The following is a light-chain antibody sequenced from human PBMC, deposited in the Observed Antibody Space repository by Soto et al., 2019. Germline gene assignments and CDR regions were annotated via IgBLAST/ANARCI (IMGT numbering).Light chain of an antibody. Sequence: EIVMTHSPPTLAVSPCEGAALSPRASQNVENKLAWYQQRPGQSPRLLIYAASTRAPGVPARFSGSGSGTEFTLTISGLQSDDFALFFCQHYYKWPLSFGGGTKVDI. CDR3: QHYYKWPLS. V-gene: IGKV3-15*01. CDR2: AAS. CDR1: QNVENK. J-gene: IGKJ4*01.